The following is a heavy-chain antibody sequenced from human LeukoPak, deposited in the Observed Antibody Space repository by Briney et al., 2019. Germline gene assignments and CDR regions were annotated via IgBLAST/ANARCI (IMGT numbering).Heavy chain of an antibody. Sequence: GASVKVSCKASGYTFTSYGISWVRQAPGQGLEWMGWISAYNGNTNYAQNLQGRVTMTTGTSTSTAYMELRSLRSDDTAVYYCARGLARKGGIAAVWVWFDPWGQGTLVTVSS. V-gene: IGHV1-18*01. D-gene: IGHD6-13*01. CDR1: GYTFTSYG. CDR2: ISAYNGNT. CDR3: ARGLARKGGIAAVWVWFDP. J-gene: IGHJ5*02.